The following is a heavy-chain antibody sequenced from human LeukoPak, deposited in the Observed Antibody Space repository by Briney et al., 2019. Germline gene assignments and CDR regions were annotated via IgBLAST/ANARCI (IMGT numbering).Heavy chain of an antibody. Sequence: SETLSLTCTVSGGSISSDYWSWIRQPPGKGLEWIGYIYYSGGTTYNPSLKGRATMALDTSQNQFSLNLISVTAADTAVYYCARETLLTHAFDIWGQGTMVTVCS. CDR2: IYYSGGT. V-gene: IGHV4-59*12. CDR1: GGSISSDY. CDR3: ARETLLTHAFDI. J-gene: IGHJ3*02.